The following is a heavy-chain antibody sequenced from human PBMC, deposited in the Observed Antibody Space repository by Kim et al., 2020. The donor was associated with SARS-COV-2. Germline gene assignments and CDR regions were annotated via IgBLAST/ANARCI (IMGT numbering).Heavy chain of an antibody. Sequence: GGSLRLSCAASGFTFSNAWMSWVRQAPGKGLEWVGRIKSKTDGGTTDYAAPVKGRFTISRDDSKNTLYLQMNSLKTEDTSVYYCTTDSLRFLEWLWVYWGQGTLVTVSS. J-gene: IGHJ4*02. D-gene: IGHD3-3*01. CDR1: GFTFSNAW. V-gene: IGHV3-15*01. CDR2: IKSKTDGGTT. CDR3: TTDSLRFLEWLWVY.